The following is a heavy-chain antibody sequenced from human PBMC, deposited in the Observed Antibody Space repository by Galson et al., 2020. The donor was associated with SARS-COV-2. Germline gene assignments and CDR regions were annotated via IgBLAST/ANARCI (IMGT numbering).Heavy chain of an antibody. Sequence: ASVKVSCKVSGYTLTGLSMHWVRQAPGKGLEWMGGFDPEDGEAIYAQKFQGRVTMTEDTSTDTAYMELSSLRSEDTAVYYCATVTLYSGSYYATGNFDYWGQGTLVTVSS. CDR1: GYTLTGLS. J-gene: IGHJ4*02. D-gene: IGHD1-26*01. V-gene: IGHV1-24*01. CDR3: ATVTLYSGSYYATGNFDY. CDR2: FDPEDGEA.